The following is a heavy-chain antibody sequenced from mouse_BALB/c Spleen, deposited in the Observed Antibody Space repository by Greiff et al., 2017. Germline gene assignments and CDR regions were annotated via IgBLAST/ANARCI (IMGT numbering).Heavy chain of an antibody. CDR3: AREEYDPVYWYFDV. D-gene: IGHD2-12*01. J-gene: IGHJ1*01. V-gene: IGHV5-4*02. CDR2: ISDAGSYT. CDR1: GFTFSDYY. Sequence: EVKLVESGGGLVKPGGSLKLSCAASGFTFSDYYMYWVRQTPEKRLEWVATISDAGSYTYYPYSVKGRFTISRDNAKNNLYLQMSSLKSEDTAMYYCAREEYDPVYWYFDVWGAGTTVTVSS.